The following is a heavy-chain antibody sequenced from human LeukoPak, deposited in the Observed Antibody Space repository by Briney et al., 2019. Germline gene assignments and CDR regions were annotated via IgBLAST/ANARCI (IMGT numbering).Heavy chain of an antibody. CDR2: IRYDGSNK. Sequence: GGSLRLSCAASGFTFSSYGMHWVRQAPGKGLEWVAFIRYDGSNKYYADSVKGRFTISRDNSKNTLYLQMNSLRAEDTAVYYCAKEVAAQYYFDYWGQGTLVTVSS. CDR3: AKEVAAQYYFDY. D-gene: IGHD1-26*01. CDR1: GFTFSSYG. J-gene: IGHJ4*02. V-gene: IGHV3-30*02.